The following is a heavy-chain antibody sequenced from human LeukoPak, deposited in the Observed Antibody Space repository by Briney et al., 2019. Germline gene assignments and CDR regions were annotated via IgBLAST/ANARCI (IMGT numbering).Heavy chain of an antibody. J-gene: IGHJ4*02. CDR1: GGSISSYY. CDR2: IYTSGST. D-gene: IGHD5-12*01. CDR3: ARITGGYSGYFDY. V-gene: IGHV4-4*07. Sequence: SETLSLTCTVSGGSISSYYWSWIRQPAGKGLEWLGRIYTSGSTNYNPSLKSRVTMAVATSKNPFSLKLSSVTAADTAVYYCARITGGYSGYFDYWGQGTLVTVSS.